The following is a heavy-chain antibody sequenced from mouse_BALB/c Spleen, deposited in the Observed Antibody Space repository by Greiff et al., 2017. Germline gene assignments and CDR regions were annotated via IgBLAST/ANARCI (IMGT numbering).Heavy chain of an antibody. D-gene: IGHD1-1*01. CDR3: ARDVSSYFYAMDY. CDR1: GYTFTDYN. J-gene: IGHJ4*01. CDR2: IYPYNGGT. Sequence: VQLQQSGPELVKPGASVKISCKASGYTFTDYNMHWVKQSHGKSLEWIGYIYPYNGGTSYNQKFKGKATLTVDKSSSTAYMQLKSLTSEDSAVYYCARDVSSYFYAMDYWGQGTSVTVSS. V-gene: IGHV1S29*02.